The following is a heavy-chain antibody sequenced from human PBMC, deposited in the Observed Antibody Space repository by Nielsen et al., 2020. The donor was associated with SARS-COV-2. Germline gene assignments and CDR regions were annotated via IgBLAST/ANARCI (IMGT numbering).Heavy chain of an antibody. J-gene: IGHJ4*02. CDR1: GFTFTNYA. D-gene: IGHD7-27*01. V-gene: IGHV3-30-3*01. CDR3: ARGNGWGSYFDY. CDR2: ISYDGSYT. Sequence: GGSLRLSCAASGFTFTNYAMHWVRQAPGKGLEWVAVISYDGSYTYYADSVKGRFTISRDNSKNTLYLQMNSLRAEDTAVYYCARGNGWGSYFDYWGQGTLVTVSS.